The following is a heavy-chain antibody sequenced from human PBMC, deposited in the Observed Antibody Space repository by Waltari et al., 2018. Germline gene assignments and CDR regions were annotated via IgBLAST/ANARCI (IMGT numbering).Heavy chain of an antibody. CDR1: GYTFTGYY. CDR2: INPNSGGT. Sequence: QVQLVQSGAEVKKPGASVKVSCKASGYTFTGYYMHWVRQAPGQGLEWMGRINPNSGGTNYAQKFQGRVTMTRDTSISTAYMELSRLRSDDTAVYYCARDRGGSSSWDYYYYYMDVWGKGTTVTVSS. CDR3: ARDRGGSSSWDYYYYYMDV. D-gene: IGHD6-13*01. J-gene: IGHJ6*03. V-gene: IGHV1-2*06.